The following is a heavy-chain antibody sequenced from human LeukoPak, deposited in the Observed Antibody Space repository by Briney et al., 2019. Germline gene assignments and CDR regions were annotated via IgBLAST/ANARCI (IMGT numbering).Heavy chain of an antibody. CDR3: VTARSFGY. V-gene: IGHV1-69*13. J-gene: IGHJ4*02. Sequence: ASVKVSCKASGGTFSSYAISWVRQAPGQGLEWMGGIIPIFGTANYAQEFQGRVTFTADECTSTAYMELSSLRFEDTAVYYCVTARSFGYWGQGTLVTVSS. CDR1: GGTFSSYA. CDR2: IIPIFGTA. D-gene: IGHD3-16*02.